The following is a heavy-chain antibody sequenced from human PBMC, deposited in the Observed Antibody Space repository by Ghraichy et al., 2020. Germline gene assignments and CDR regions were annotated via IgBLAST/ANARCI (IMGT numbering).Heavy chain of an antibody. D-gene: IGHD2-2*01. CDR3: ARGYAATGYYYYYYMDV. J-gene: IGHJ6*03. V-gene: IGHV4-38-2*02. CDR1: GYSISSGYY. CDR2: IYHSGGT. Sequence: SQTRSLTCTVSGYSISSGYYWGWIRQPPGKGLEWIGSIYHSGGTYYNPSLKSRVTISVDTSKNQLSLKLSSETAADTAVYYCARGYAATGYYYYYYMDVWGKGTTVTVSS.